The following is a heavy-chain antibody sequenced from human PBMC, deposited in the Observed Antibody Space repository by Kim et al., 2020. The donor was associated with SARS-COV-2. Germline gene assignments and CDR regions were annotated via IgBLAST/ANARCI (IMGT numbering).Heavy chain of an antibody. V-gene: IGHV3-33*05. CDR3: ARDWTLTTDNRLDI. CDR2: ISHEGTST. Sequence: GGSLRLSCTASGFTFSTYGMHWVRQAPGKGLEWVAVISHEGTSTNYADSVKGRFTISRDNSKNTLYLQMKSLRAEDTALYFCARDWTLTTDNRLDIWGQGTSVTDSS. CDR1: GFTFSTYG. D-gene: IGHD4-17*01. J-gene: IGHJ6*02.